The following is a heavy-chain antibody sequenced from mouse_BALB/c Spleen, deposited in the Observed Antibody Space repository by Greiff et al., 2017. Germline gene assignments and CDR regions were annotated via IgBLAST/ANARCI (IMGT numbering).Heavy chain of an antibody. D-gene: IGHD2-10*02. Sequence: VQLKESGPGLVKPSQSLSLTCSVTGYSITSGYYWNWIRQFPGNKLEWMGYISYDGSNNYNPSLKNRISITRDTSKNQFFLKLNSVTTEDTATYYCASALYGNYYWYFDVWGAGTTVTVSS. CDR3: ASALYGNYYWYFDV. CDR2: ISYDGSN. V-gene: IGHV3-6*02. J-gene: IGHJ1*01. CDR1: GYSITSGYY.